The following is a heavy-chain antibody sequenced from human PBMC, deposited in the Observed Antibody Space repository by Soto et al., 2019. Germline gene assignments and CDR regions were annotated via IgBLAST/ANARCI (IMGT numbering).Heavy chain of an antibody. CDR2: IYYSGST. CDR1: GGSISSSSYY. D-gene: IGHD2-15*01. CDR3: ASQDSYYYSYGMDV. V-gene: IGHV4-39*01. J-gene: IGHJ6*02. Sequence: PSETLSLTCTVSGGSISSSSYYWGWIRQPPGKGLEWIGSIYYSGSTYYNPSLKSRVTISVDTSKNQFSLKLSSVTAADTAVYYCASQDSYYYSYGMDVWGQGTTVTVSS.